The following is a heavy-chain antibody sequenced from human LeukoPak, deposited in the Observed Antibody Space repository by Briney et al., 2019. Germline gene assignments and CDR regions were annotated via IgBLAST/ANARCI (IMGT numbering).Heavy chain of an antibody. CDR3: ARYATVAAHRDFDY. Sequence: PGGSLRLSCAASGFTFSSYAMSWVRQAPGKGLEWVSAISGSGGSTYYADSVKGRFTISRDNAKNSLYLQMNSLRAEDTAVYYCARYATVAAHRDFDYWGQGTLVTVSS. V-gene: IGHV3-23*01. D-gene: IGHD6-19*01. CDR2: ISGSGGST. J-gene: IGHJ4*02. CDR1: GFTFSSYA.